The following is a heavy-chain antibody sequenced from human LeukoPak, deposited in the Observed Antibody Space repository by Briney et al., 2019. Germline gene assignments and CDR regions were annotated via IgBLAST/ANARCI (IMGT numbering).Heavy chain of an antibody. CDR3: ARGDRYFKTGTDFDY. D-gene: IGHD1-1*01. Sequence: ASVKVSCKASGYTFTSYGISWVRQAPGQGLEWMGWISAYNGNTNYAQKLQGRVTMTTDTSTSTAYMELRSLRSDDTAVYYRARGDRYFKTGTDFDYWGQGTLVTVSS. CDR2: ISAYNGNT. CDR1: GYTFTSYG. J-gene: IGHJ4*02. V-gene: IGHV1-18*01.